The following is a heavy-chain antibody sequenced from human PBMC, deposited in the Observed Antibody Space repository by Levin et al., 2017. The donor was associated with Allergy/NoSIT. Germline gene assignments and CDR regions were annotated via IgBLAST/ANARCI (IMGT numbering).Heavy chain of an antibody. V-gene: IGHV3-23*01. CDR3: AKTGQLDF. CDR1: GFTFSSYA. D-gene: IGHD3-10*01. J-gene: IGHJ4*02. Sequence: RLSCAASGFTFSSYAMSWVRQAPGTGLEWFFLFSFLFFPPFSSSSFKGRFTISRDNSKNTLYLQMNSLRADDTAIYYCAKTGQLDFWGQGTLVTVSS. CDR2: FSFLFFPP.